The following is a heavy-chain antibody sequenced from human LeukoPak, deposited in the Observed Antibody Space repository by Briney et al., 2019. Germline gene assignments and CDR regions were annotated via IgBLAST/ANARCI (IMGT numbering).Heavy chain of an antibody. CDR2: IIPIFGIA. D-gene: IGHD3-10*01. CDR1: GGTFSSYA. J-gene: IGHJ4*02. CDR3: ARESSGYHLARGIDY. Sequence: WASVKVSCKASGGTFSSYAISGVRQTPGQGLEWMGRIIPIFGIANYAQKFQGRVTITADKSTSTAYMELSSLRSEDTAVYYCARESSGYHLARGIDYWGQGTLVTVSS. V-gene: IGHV1-69*04.